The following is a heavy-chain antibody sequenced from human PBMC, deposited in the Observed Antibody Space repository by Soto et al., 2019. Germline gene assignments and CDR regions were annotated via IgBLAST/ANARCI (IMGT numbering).Heavy chain of an antibody. CDR3: AQVATSDWFDP. D-gene: IGHD2-2*01. V-gene: IGHV4-61*08. Sequence: PSETLSLTCTVSGGSISSGGYYWSWIRQHPGKGLEWIGYIYYSGSTNYNPSLKSRVTISVDTSKNQFSLKLSSVTAADTAVYYCAQVATSDWFDPWGQGTLVTVSS. J-gene: IGHJ5*02. CDR1: GGSISSGGYY. CDR2: IYYSGST.